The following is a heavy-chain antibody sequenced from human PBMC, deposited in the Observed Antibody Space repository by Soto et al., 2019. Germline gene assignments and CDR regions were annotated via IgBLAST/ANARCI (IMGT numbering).Heavy chain of an antibody. V-gene: IGHV3-30*03. CDR1: GFTFSSYG. D-gene: IGHD2-21*01. CDR2: ISYDGSNK. CDR3: ARAVRETIYSAYHYYAMDA. J-gene: IGHJ6*02. Sequence: GGSLRLSCAASGFTFSSYGMHWVRQAPGKGLEWVAVISYDGSNKYYADSVKGRFTISRDNSKNTLYLQMNSLRAEDTAVYYCARAVRETIYSAYHYYAMDAWGQGTTVTVSS.